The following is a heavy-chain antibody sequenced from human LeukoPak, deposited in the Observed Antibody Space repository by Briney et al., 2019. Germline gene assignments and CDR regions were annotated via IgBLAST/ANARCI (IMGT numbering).Heavy chain of an antibody. CDR2: ISGDGGST. Sequence: GGSLRLSCAASGFTFDDYAMHWVRQAPGKGLEWVSLISGDGGSTYYADSVEGRFTISRDNSKNSVYLQMNSLRTEDAALYYCVKEAIFGAVIRWFDPWGQGTLVTVSS. D-gene: IGHD3-3*01. J-gene: IGHJ5*02. V-gene: IGHV3-43*02. CDR1: GFTFDDYA. CDR3: VKEAIFGAVIRWFDP.